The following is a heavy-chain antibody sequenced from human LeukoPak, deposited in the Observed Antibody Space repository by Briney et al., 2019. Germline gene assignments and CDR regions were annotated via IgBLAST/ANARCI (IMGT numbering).Heavy chain of an antibody. V-gene: IGHV1-69*05. Sequence: SVKVSCKASGTTFSRSAISWVRQAPGQGLEWMGGVIPILGTTNYAQKFQDRVSITTDESTNTAYMEVSSLRSVDTAVYYCARDDGSATLGFDSWGQGTLVTASS. CDR1: GTTFSRSA. CDR3: ARDDGSATLGFDS. J-gene: IGHJ4*02. D-gene: IGHD1-26*01. CDR2: VIPILGTT.